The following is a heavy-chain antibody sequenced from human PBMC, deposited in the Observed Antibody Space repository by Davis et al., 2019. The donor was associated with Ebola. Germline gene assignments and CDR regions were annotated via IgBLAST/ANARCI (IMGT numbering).Heavy chain of an antibody. CDR2: MNPNSGNT. CDR1: GYTFTGYD. J-gene: IGHJ5*02. D-gene: IGHD3-3*01. Sequence: AASVKVSCKASGYTFTGYDINWVRQATGQGLEWMGWMNPNSGNTGYAQKFQGRVTITRDTSASTAYLEVTSLRSEDTAVYYCARLTAYDDFYIPADLWGQGTLVTVSS. V-gene: IGHV1-8*01. CDR3: ARLTAYDDFYIPADL.